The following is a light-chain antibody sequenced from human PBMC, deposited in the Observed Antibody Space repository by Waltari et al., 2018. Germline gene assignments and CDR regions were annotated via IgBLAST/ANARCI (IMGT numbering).Light chain of an antibody. CDR3: CSYAGNKWL. CDR1: SGDVGMFNL. V-gene: IGLV2-23*02. CDR2: YFD. Sequence: QSALTQPASVSGSPGQSITISCSGSSGDVGMFNLVSWYHQHPGHAPQLIISYFDDRPSGVSYRFSASKSGHTASLTISGLQPEDEADYYCCSYAGNKWLFGGGTKVTVL. J-gene: IGLJ3*02.